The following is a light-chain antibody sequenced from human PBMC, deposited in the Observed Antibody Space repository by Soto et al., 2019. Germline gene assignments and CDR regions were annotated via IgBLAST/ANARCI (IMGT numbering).Light chain of an antibody. Sequence: IQMTQSPSTLSVSVGDRVTITCRASQTISSWLAWYQQKPGKAPKLLIYKASTLKSGVPSRFSGSGSGTEFTLTISSLQPDDFATYYCQHYNSYSAAFGQGTKVEIX. CDR3: QHYNSYSAA. CDR2: KAS. V-gene: IGKV1-5*03. CDR1: QTISSW. J-gene: IGKJ1*01.